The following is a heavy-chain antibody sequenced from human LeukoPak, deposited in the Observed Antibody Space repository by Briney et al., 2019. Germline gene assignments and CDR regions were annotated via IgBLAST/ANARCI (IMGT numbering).Heavy chain of an antibody. CDR2: ISYDGSNK. J-gene: IGHJ4*02. V-gene: IGHV3-30*03. CDR1: GFTFSSYG. Sequence: QAGGSLRLSCAASGFTFSSYGMHWVRQAPGKGLEWVAVISYDGSNKYYADCVKGRFTISRDNSKNTLYLQMNSLRAEDTAVYYSLRGDRRDYWGQGTLVTVSS. CDR3: LRGDRRDY.